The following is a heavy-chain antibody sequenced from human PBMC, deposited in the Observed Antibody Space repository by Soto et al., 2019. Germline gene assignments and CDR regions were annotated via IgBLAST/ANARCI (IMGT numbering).Heavy chain of an antibody. CDR2: IKVDSGYT. V-gene: IGHV1-18*04. CDR3: ATSYDTGFDP. CDR1: GYPFIKYG. D-gene: IGHD3-9*01. Sequence: QLQLVQSAAEVKKPGASVRVSCKAYGYPFIKYGISWIRQAPEQGLEWMGWIKVDSGYTNYAQKFQGRVTMTADTSSDTVFMELRSLRLGDTAVYFCATSYDTGFDPWGQGTLVSVSS. J-gene: IGHJ5*02.